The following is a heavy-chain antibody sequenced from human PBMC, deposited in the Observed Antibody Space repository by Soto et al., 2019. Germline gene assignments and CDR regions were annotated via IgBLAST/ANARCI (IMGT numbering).Heavy chain of an antibody. Sequence: QVQLVQSGAEVKKPGSSVKVSCKASGGTFSSYTISWVRQAPGQGLEWMGRIIPILGIANYAQKFQGRVTITADKSTSTAYMELSSLRSEDTAVYYCARRYCSGGSCYGGIGYFDYWSQGTLVTVSS. CDR3: ARRYCSGGSCYGGIGYFDY. D-gene: IGHD2-15*01. CDR1: GGTFSSYT. V-gene: IGHV1-69*02. J-gene: IGHJ4*02. CDR2: IIPILGIA.